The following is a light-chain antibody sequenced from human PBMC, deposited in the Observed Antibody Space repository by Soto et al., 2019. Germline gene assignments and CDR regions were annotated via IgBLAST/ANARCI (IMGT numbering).Light chain of an antibody. Sequence: DIQMTQSPSTLSASVGDRVTITCRASENIGVWLAWYQQKPGKAPKLLIYKASSLRSGVPSRFSGGGSGTEFTLTISSLQPDDFATYYCQQYHTYSWTFXQGTKVDIK. CDR3: QQYHTYSWT. V-gene: IGKV1-5*03. CDR1: ENIGVW. J-gene: IGKJ1*01. CDR2: KAS.